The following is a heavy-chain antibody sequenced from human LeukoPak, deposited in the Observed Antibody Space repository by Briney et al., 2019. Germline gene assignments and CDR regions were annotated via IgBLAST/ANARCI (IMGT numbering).Heavy chain of an antibody. CDR1: GYTLTEVS. V-gene: IGHV1-24*01. J-gene: IGHJ4*02. CDR2: FAPGAGET. CDR3: ATEIVGYGDVNYFDS. Sequence: ASVKVSCKISGYTLTEVSMHWVRQAPGKGLEWMGGFAPGAGETIYAQNFQGRLIVTEDTSTDTAYMELSSLRSDDTAVYYCATEIVGYGDVNYFDSWGQGTLVTVSS. D-gene: IGHD4-17*01.